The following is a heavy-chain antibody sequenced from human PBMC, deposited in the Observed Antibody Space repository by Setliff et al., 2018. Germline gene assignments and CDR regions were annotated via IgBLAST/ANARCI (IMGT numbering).Heavy chain of an antibody. CDR1: GGTFSSSA. CDR2: IIPLFGTT. D-gene: IGHD1-26*01. Sequence: SVKVSCKTSGGTFSSSAFSWVRQAPAQGLEWIGRIIPLFGTTNFAQNLQGRVTITADQSTETVYMEVSSLGFEDTGVYYCARGFDVGAPRTDSFDIWGQGTAVTVSS. V-gene: IGHV1-69*13. J-gene: IGHJ3*02. CDR3: ARGFDVGAPRTDSFDI.